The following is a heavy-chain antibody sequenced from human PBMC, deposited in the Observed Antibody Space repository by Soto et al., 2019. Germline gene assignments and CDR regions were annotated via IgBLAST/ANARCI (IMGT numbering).Heavy chain of an antibody. D-gene: IGHD3-10*01. J-gene: IGHJ4*02. CDR3: AREAQKVLLWFGELPGGGTFDY. V-gene: IGHV3-48*03. CDR1: GFTFSSYE. Sequence: SLRLSCAASGFTFSSYEMNWVRQAPGKGLEWVSYISSSGSTIYYADSVKGRFTISRDNARNSLYLQMNSLRAEDTAVYYCAREAQKVLLWFGELPGGGTFDYWGQGTLVTVSS. CDR2: ISSSGSTI.